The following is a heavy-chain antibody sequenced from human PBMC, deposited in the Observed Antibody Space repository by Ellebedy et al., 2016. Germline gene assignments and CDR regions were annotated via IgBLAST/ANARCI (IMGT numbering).Heavy chain of an antibody. D-gene: IGHD6-13*01. Sequence: GSLRLXXAVYGGSFSGYYWSWIRQPPGKGLEWIGEINHSGSTNYNPSLKSRVTISVDKSKNQFSLKLSSVTAADTAVYYCARFRYSSSNDAFDIWGQGTMVTVSS. CDR1: GGSFSGYY. V-gene: IGHV4-34*01. J-gene: IGHJ3*02. CDR2: INHSGST. CDR3: ARFRYSSSNDAFDI.